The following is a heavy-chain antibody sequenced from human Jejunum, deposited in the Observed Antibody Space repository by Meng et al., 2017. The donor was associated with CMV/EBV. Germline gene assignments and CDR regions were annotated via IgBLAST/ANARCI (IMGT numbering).Heavy chain of an antibody. Sequence: SGFTFSRHWVHWVRQGAGKGLVWVARVNSGGSDISYADSVKGRFIISRDNAKNTLYLQMNSLRAEDMAVYYCVRAGSGNAYGLFDSWGQGTLVTVSS. J-gene: IGHJ4*02. D-gene: IGHD1-26*01. CDR2: VNSGGSDI. V-gene: IGHV3-74*01. CDR3: VRAGSGNAYGLFDS. CDR1: GFTFSRHW.